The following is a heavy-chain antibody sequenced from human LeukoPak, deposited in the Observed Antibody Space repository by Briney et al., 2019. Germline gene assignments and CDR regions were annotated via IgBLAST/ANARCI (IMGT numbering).Heavy chain of an antibody. Sequence: PGGSLRLSCEGSRYSFDSYAMTWVRQAPGKGLEWVSSINGGGDITYYAESVKGRFTVSRDNSKNTLFLQMNSLRAEDTAVFYCAKRYGDNTGWFFDFWGQGSLVTVSS. D-gene: IGHD6-19*01. CDR3: AKRYGDNTGWFFDF. J-gene: IGHJ4*02. CDR1: RYSFDSYA. CDR2: INGGGDIT. V-gene: IGHV3-23*01.